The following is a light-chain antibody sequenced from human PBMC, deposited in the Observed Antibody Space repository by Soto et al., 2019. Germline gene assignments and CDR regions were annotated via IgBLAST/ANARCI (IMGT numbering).Light chain of an antibody. V-gene: IGKV3D-15*01. CDR2: SAS. Sequence: SHGELAPLSCRAGHSVISSYLAWYQQKPGQAPRLLIYSASSRDTGIPDRFSGSGSGTDFTLTISYLQPEDFALYYCQQYNNWPWTFAQ. J-gene: IGKJ1*01. CDR1: HSVISSY. CDR3: QQYNNWPWT.